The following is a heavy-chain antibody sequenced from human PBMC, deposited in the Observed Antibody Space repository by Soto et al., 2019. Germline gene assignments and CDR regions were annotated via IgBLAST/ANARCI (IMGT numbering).Heavy chain of an antibody. CDR3: ATGDRAAAGKYFDL. J-gene: IGHJ2*01. V-gene: IGHV1-24*01. CDR1: GYTLTELP. Sequence: QGHLVQSGTEVRKPGASLKVSCKVSGYTLTELPIHWVRQGPGSGREWMGGFDPERGETIYAQKFQGRVAMADGTSTETAYRELSSGRFDDAGVYYCATGDRAAAGKYFDLWGRGTLVTVSS. CDR2: FDPERGET. D-gene: IGHD5-12*01.